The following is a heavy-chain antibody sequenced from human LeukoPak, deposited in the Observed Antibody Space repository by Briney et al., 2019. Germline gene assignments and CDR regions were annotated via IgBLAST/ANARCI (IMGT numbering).Heavy chain of an antibody. CDR2: IYYSGNT. CDR3: ARFPQGGFNYFDY. Sequence: SETLSLTCTVSGGSISSYYWSWIRQPPGKGLEWIGYIYYSGNTNYNPSLKSRVTISVDTSKNLLSLELNSVTTADTAVYYCARFPQGGFNYFDYWGQGALVTVSS. V-gene: IGHV4-59*01. D-gene: IGHD5-24*01. CDR1: GGSISSYY. J-gene: IGHJ4*02.